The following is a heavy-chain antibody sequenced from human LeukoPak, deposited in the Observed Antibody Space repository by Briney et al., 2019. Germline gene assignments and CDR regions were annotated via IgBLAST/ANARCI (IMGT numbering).Heavy chain of an antibody. CDR2: IYPYDSDT. CDR3: ARHIGYSAWNPDY. V-gene: IGHV5-51*01. Sequence: GESLKISCKASGYSFTSYWIGWVRQMPGKGLEWMGIIYPYDSDTRYSPSFQGQVTISADKSISTAYLQWSNLKASDTAMYHCARHIGYSAWNPDYWGQGTLVTVSS. D-gene: IGHD5-12*01. CDR1: GYSFTSYW. J-gene: IGHJ4*02.